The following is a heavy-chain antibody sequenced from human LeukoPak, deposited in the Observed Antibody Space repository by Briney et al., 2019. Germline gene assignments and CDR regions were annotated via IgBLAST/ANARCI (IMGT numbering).Heavy chain of an antibody. J-gene: IGHJ6*02. Sequence: ASVKVSCKASGYTFTSYGISWVRQAPEQGLEWMGWISVYNGNTNYAQKLQGRVTMTTDTSTSTAYMEQMSLRSDDTAVYYCARNLFRGPAPDYYFYGMDVWGQGTTVTVSS. CDR2: ISVYNGNT. CDR1: GYTFTSYG. CDR3: ARNLFRGPAPDYYFYGMDV. D-gene: IGHD3-10*01. V-gene: IGHV1-18*01.